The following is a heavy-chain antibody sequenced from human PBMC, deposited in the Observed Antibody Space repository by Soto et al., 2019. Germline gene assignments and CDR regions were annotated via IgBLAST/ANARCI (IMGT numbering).Heavy chain of an antibody. CDR2: IYYSETT. D-gene: IGHD2-21*02. CDR1: GGSVISGNYY. V-gene: IGHV4-61*01. J-gene: IGHJ4*02. CDR3: ARLGHCGGDCYSPFDY. Sequence: TSETLSVTCTVSGGSVISGNYYWIWIRQPPGKGLEWIGYIYYSETTNYNPSLKSRLTISVDTSKNQFSLKLSSVTAADTAVYYCARLGHCGGDCYSPFDYWDQGTLGTVPQ.